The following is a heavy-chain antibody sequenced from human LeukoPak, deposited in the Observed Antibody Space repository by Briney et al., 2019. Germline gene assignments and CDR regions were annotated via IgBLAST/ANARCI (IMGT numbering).Heavy chain of an antibody. CDR1: GFTFSSYS. Sequence: GGSLRLSCAASGFTFSSYSMNWVRQAPGKGLGWVSSISGSSSYIYYADSVKGRFTISRDNAKNSLYLQMNSLRAEDTAVYYCARQHCSGGDCYFFDWGQGTLVTVSS. J-gene: IGHJ4*02. V-gene: IGHV3-21*01. CDR2: ISGSSSYI. CDR3: ARQHCSGGDCYFFD. D-gene: IGHD2-15*01.